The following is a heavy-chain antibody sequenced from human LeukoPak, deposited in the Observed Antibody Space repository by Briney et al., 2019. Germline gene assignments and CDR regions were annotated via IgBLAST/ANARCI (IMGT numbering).Heavy chain of an antibody. CDR2: IYPGDSDT. V-gene: IGHV5-51*01. J-gene: IGHJ1*01. Sequence: PGESLKISCKGSGYSFTSYWIGWVRQLPGKGLEWMGIIYPGDSDTRYSPSFQGQVTISADKSISTAYLQWSSLKASDTAMYYCARLRSIAALNPEYFQHWGQGTLVTVSS. D-gene: IGHD6-6*01. CDR3: ARLRSIAALNPEYFQH. CDR1: GYSFTSYW.